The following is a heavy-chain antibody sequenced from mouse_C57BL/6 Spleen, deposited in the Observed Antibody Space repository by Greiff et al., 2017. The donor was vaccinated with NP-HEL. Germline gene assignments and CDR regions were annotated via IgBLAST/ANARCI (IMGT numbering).Heavy chain of an antibody. Sequence: QVQLQQPGAELVMPGASVKLSCKASGYTFTSYWMHWVKQRPGQGLEWIGEIDPSDSYTNYNQKFKGKSTLTVDKSSSTAYMQLSSLTSEDSAVYYCARRGYGSSYGAMDYWGQGTSVTVSS. CDR1: GYTFTSYW. V-gene: IGHV1-69*01. CDR2: IDPSDSYT. J-gene: IGHJ4*01. D-gene: IGHD1-1*01. CDR3: ARRGYGSSYGAMDY.